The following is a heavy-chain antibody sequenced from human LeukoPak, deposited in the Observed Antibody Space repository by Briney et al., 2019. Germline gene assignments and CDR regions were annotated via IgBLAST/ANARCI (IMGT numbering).Heavy chain of an antibody. CDR2: IYYSGST. CDR3: ATILSSPIDRSYWYFDL. Sequence: SETLSLTCTVSGGSISSYYWSWIRQPPGRGLEWIGYIYYSGSTNYNPSLKNRVTISVDTSKNQFSLKLSSVTAADTAVYYCATILSSPIDRSYWYFDLWGRGTLVAVSS. J-gene: IGHJ2*01. V-gene: IGHV4-59*08. CDR1: GGSISSYY. D-gene: IGHD6-13*01.